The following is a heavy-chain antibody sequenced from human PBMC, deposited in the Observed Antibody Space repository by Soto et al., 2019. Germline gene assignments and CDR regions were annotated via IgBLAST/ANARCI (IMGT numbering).Heavy chain of an antibody. CDR1: GFTFSSYG. CDR3: AGGRDGYNPFDY. V-gene: IGHV3-33*01. CDR2: IWYDGSNK. J-gene: IGHJ4*02. D-gene: IGHD2-15*01. Sequence: GSLRLSCAASGFTFSSYGMHWVRQAPGKGLEWVAVIWYDGSNKYYADSVKGRFTISRDNSKNTLYLQMNSLRAEDTAVYYCAGGRDGYNPFDYWGQGTLVTVSS.